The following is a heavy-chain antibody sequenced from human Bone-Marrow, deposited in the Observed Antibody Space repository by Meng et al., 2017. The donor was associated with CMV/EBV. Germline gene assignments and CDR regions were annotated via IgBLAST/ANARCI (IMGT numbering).Heavy chain of an antibody. CDR3: ARDLEFLALDY. J-gene: IGHJ4*02. D-gene: IGHD3-3*01. CDR2: IRSKAYGGTT. CDR1: GFTFGDYA. V-gene: IGHV3-49*04. Sequence: GGSLRLSCTASGFTFGDYAMSWVRQAPGKGLEWVGFIRSKAYGGTTEYAASVKGRFTISRDDSKSIAYLQMNSLKTEDTAVYYCARDLEFLALDYWGQGRLVTVSS.